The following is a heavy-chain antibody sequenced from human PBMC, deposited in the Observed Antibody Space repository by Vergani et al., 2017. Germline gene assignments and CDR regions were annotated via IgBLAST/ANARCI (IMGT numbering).Heavy chain of an antibody. CDR2: IYYSGST. CDR3: ARPTTPYSSSSGRVLRAFDI. D-gene: IGHD6-6*01. CDR1: GGSISSSSYY. Sequence: QLQLQESGPGLVKPSETLSLTCTVSGGSISSSSYYWGWIRQPPGKGLEWIGSIYYSGSTYYNPSLKSRVTISVDTSKNQFSLKLSSVTAADTAVYYCARPTTPYSSSSGRVLRAFDIWGQGTMVTVSS. J-gene: IGHJ3*02. V-gene: IGHV4-39*01.